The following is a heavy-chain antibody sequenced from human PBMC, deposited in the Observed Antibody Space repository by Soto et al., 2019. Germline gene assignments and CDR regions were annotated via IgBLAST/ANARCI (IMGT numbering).Heavy chain of an antibody. J-gene: IGHJ4*02. CDR2: ISGSDGST. Sequence: GGSLRLSCAASGFIFSSYAMSWVRQAPGKGLEWVSAISGSDGSTYYADSVKGRFTISRDNSRNTLHLQMNSLRAEDTAVYYCAKDGVAHIPLYTSGSSYDHWGQGTLVTVSS. D-gene: IGHD3-22*01. V-gene: IGHV3-23*01. CDR1: GFIFSSYA. CDR3: AKDGVAHIPLYTSGSSYDH.